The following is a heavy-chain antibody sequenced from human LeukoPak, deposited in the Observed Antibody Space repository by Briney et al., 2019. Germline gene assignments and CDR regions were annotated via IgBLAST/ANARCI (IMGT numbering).Heavy chain of an antibody. V-gene: IGHV1-2*02. J-gene: IGHJ4*02. CDR2: INPNSGGT. Sequence: ASVKVSCKASGYTFTGYYMHWVRQAPGQGLEWMGWINPNSGGTNYAQKFQGRVTITRDTSASTAYMELSSLRSEDTAVYYCARGGDIVVVVAATTNFDYWGQGTLVTVSS. CDR3: ARGGDIVVVVAATTNFDY. D-gene: IGHD2-15*01. CDR1: GYTFTGYY.